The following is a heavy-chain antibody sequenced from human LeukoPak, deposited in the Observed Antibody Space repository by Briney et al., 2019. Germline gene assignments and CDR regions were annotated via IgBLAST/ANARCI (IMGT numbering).Heavy chain of an antibody. Sequence: SETLSLTCAVYGGSFSGYYWSWIRQPPGKGLEWIGEINHGGSTNHNPSLKSRVTISVDTSKNQFSLKLSSVTAADTAVYYCAGPSSGYYPRSYFDYWGQGTLVTVSS. CDR3: AGPSSGYYPRSYFDY. D-gene: IGHD3-22*01. CDR1: GGSFSGYY. CDR2: INHGGST. V-gene: IGHV4-34*01. J-gene: IGHJ4*02.